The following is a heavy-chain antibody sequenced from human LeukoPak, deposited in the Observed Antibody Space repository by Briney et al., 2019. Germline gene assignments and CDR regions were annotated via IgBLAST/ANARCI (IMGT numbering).Heavy chain of an antibody. CDR1: VCTFCIYY. Sequence: VASVKVSRQAYVCTFCIYYMHWVQQAPGHGLEWMGIINLSGGGTSYAQKFQGRVTMTGNNSTSTVYMDLSSLGSEDTAMYYCARGYYDTRGSAFDIWGQGTMVTVSS. D-gene: IGHD3-22*01. CDR2: INLSGGGT. CDR3: ARGYYDTRGSAFDI. V-gene: IGHV1-46*01. J-gene: IGHJ3*02.